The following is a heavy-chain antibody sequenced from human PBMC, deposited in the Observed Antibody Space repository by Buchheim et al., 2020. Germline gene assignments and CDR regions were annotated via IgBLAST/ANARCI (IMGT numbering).Heavy chain of an antibody. Sequence: EVQLVESGRGLVQPGGSLRLSCAASGFTFSSYSMNWVRQAPGKGLEWVSYITTSSSTIYYADSVKGRFTISRDNAKNSLYLQMNSLRAEDTAVYYCARIHDYYYGMDVWGQGTT. J-gene: IGHJ6*02. CDR2: ITTSSSTI. CDR3: ARIHDYYYGMDV. V-gene: IGHV3-48*01. CDR1: GFTFSSYS.